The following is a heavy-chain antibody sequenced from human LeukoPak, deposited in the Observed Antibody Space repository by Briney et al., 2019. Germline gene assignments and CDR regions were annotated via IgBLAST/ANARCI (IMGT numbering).Heavy chain of an antibody. V-gene: IGHV3-23*01. J-gene: IGHJ3*02. D-gene: IGHD2-2*03. CDR3: AKDQWMEGAFDI. CDR1: GFTFSSYW. CDR2: ISGSGGST. Sequence: GGSLRLSCAASGFTFSSYWMSWVRQAPGKGLEWVSAISGSGGSTYYADSVKGRFTISRDNSKNTLYLQMNSLRAEDTAVYYCAKDQWMEGAFDIWGQGTMVTVSS.